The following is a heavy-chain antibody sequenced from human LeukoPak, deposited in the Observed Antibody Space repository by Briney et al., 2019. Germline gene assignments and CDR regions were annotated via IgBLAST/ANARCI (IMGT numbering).Heavy chain of an antibody. CDR3: ARRRLDYYDSSGYFPEGPIFDY. CDR2: INPSGGST. Sequence: ASVKVSCKASGYTFTSYYMHWVRQAPGQGLEWMGIINPSGGSTSYAQKFQGRVTMTRNTSISTAYMELSSLRSEDTAVYYCARRRLDYYDSSGYFPEGPIFDYWGQGTLVTVSS. CDR1: GYTFTSYY. J-gene: IGHJ4*02. V-gene: IGHV1-46*01. D-gene: IGHD3-22*01.